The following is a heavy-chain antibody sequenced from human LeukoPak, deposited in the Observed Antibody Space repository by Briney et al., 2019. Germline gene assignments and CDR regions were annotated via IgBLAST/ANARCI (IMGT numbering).Heavy chain of an antibody. J-gene: IGHJ4*02. CDR1: GFTFSSYG. CDR2: IWYDGSNK. CDR3: ASRSYSSGWDYFDY. D-gene: IGHD6-19*01. Sequence: PGGSLRLSCAASGFTFSSYGTPWGRQAPGKGLEWVSVIWYDGSNKYYADSVKGRFTISRDNSKNTLYLQMNRLRAEDKAVYYCASRSYSSGWDYFDYWGQGTLVTVSS. V-gene: IGHV3-33*01.